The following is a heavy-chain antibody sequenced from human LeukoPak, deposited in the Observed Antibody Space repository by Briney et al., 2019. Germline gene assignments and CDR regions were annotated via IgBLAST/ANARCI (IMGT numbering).Heavy chain of an antibody. J-gene: IGHJ4*02. CDR1: GGTFTGYY. Sequence: ASVKVSCKASGGTFTGYYMHWVRQAPGQGLEWMGRINPNSGGTNYAQKFQGRVTMTRDTSISTAYMELSRLTSDDTAVYYCATDAYYYDSSGYSTSVHYFDYWGQGTLVTVSS. CDR2: INPNSGGT. D-gene: IGHD3-22*01. CDR3: ATDAYYYDSSGYSTSVHYFDY. V-gene: IGHV1-2*06.